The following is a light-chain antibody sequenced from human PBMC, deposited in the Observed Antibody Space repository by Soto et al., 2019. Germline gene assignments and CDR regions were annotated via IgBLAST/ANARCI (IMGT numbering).Light chain of an antibody. CDR3: QHHNSYSQT. V-gene: IGKV1-5*01. Sequence: DIQLTQSPPTLSASVGDRVTITCRASQSIRSYLAWYQQMPGKAPKLLIYGASSLQSGVPSRFSGSGSGTEFTLTISSMQPDDFATYFCQHHNSYSQTFGQGTKVEI. CDR1: QSIRSY. CDR2: GAS. J-gene: IGKJ1*01.